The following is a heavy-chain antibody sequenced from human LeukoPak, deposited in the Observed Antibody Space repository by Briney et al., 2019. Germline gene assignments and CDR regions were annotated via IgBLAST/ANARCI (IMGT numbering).Heavy chain of an antibody. V-gene: IGHV3-21*01. J-gene: IGHJ4*02. CDR1: GFTFSSYS. Sequence: GGSLRLSCAASGFTFSSYSMNWVRQAPGKGLEWVSSITSSSSYIYYADSVKGRFTISRDNAKNSLYLQMNSLRAEDTAVYYCAREGSSGSYRRYYFDYWGQGTLVTVSS. CDR3: AREGSSGSYRRYYFDY. D-gene: IGHD1-26*01. CDR2: ITSSSSYI.